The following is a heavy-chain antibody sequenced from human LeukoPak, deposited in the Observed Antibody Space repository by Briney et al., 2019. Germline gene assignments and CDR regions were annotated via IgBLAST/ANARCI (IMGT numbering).Heavy chain of an antibody. V-gene: IGHV3-23*01. CDR3: APHYGSGSYEFVDY. D-gene: IGHD3-10*01. CDR2: ISGSGGST. CDR1: GFTFSSYA. J-gene: IGHJ4*02. Sequence: GGSLRLSCAASGFTFSSYAMSWVRQAPGKGLEWVSAISGSGGSTYYADSVKGRFTISRDNSKTTLYLQMNSLRAEDTAVYYCAPHYGSGSYEFVDYWGQGTLVTVSS.